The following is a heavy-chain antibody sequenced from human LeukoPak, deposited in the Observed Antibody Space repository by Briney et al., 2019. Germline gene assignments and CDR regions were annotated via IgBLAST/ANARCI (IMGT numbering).Heavy chain of an antibody. V-gene: IGHV3-21*01. J-gene: IGHJ3*02. CDR1: GFTFSSYS. CDR3: ARDTYYCDSSGYPHAFDI. CDR2: ISSSSSYI. Sequence: GGSLRLSCAASGFTFSSYSMNWVRQAPGKGLEWVSSISSSSSYIYYADSVKGRFTISRDNAKNSLYLQMNSLRAEDTAVYYCARDTYYCDSSGYPHAFDIWGQGTMVTVSS. D-gene: IGHD3-22*01.